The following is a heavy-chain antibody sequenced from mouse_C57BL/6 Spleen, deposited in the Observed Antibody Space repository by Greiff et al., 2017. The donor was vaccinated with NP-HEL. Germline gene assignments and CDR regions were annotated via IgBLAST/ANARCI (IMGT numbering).Heavy chain of an antibody. D-gene: IGHD4-1*01. CDR1: GYSFTDYN. CDR2: INPNYGTT. Sequence: VHVKQSGPELVKPGASVKISCKASGYSFTDYNMNWVKQSNGKSLEWIGVINPNYGTTSYNQKFKGKATLTVDQSSSTAYMQLNSLTSEDSAVYYCARSVTGYYYAMDYWGQGTSVTVSS. CDR3: ARSVTGYYYAMDY. J-gene: IGHJ4*01. V-gene: IGHV1-39*01.